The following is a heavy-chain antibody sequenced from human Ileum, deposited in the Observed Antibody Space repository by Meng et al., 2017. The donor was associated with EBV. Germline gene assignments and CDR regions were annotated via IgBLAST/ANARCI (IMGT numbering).Heavy chain of an antibody. V-gene: IGHV3-11*01. D-gene: IGHD3-3*02. Sequence: QVQLVGAGGGFVKPGGSLRLSCAASGFTFSNYYRNWIRQAPGKGLEWVSFISSTGSTTYYADSVKGRFTVSRDNAKNSLFLQMHSLRAEDTAVYYCVCSSSFHWGQGTLVTVSS. CDR1: GFTFSNYY. CDR3: VCSSSFH. J-gene: IGHJ4*02. CDR2: ISSTGSTT.